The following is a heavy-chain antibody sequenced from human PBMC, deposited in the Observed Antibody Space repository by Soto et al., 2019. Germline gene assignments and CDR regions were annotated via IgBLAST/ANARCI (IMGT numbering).Heavy chain of an antibody. CDR1: GGSISSGGYS. CDR3: ARASYTITMVRGVIITPNWFDP. Sequence: SETLSLTCAVSGGSISSGGYSWSWIRQPPGKGLEWIGYIYHSGSTYYNPSLKSRVTISVDRSKNQFSLKLSSVTAADTAVYYCARASYTITMVRGVIITPNWFDPWGQGTLVTVSS. V-gene: IGHV4-30-2*01. D-gene: IGHD3-10*01. CDR2: IYHSGST. J-gene: IGHJ5*02.